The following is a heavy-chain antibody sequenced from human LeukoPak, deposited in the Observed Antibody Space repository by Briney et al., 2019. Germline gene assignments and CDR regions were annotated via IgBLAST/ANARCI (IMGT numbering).Heavy chain of an antibody. D-gene: IGHD6-13*01. CDR2: IKQDGSEK. Sequence: GGSLRLSCPASGFTFSTYWMSWVRQAPGKGLEWVANIKQDGSEKYYVDSVKGRFTISRDNAKNSLYLQMNSLRGEDTAMFYCARDSAGSDYWGQGTLVTVSS. CDR1: GFTFSTYW. J-gene: IGHJ4*02. CDR3: ARDSAGSDY. V-gene: IGHV3-7*01.